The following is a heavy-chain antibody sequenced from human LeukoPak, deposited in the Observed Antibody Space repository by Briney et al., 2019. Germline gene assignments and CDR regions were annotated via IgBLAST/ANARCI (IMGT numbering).Heavy chain of an antibody. D-gene: IGHD2-2*02. Sequence: ASVKVSCKASGYTFTSYGISWVRQAPGQGLEWMGWISAYNGNTNYAQKLQGRVTMTTDTSTSTAYMELRSLRSDDTAVYYCASGYCSSTSCYNVGYYYGMDVWGQGTTVTVSS. V-gene: IGHV1-18*01. CDR1: GYTFTSYG. CDR3: ASGYCSSTSCYNVGYYYGMDV. CDR2: ISAYNGNT. J-gene: IGHJ6*02.